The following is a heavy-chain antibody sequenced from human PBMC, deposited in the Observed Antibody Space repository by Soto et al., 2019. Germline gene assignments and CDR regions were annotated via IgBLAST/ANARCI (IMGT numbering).Heavy chain of an antibody. CDR3: ARENFTGDDFDSAGYWRLHH. D-gene: IGHD3-22*01. J-gene: IGHJ1*01. Sequence: QVQLVQSGAEVKKPGASVRVSCKASGGTFSEYGVSWVRQAPGQGLGWMGGMVPKFTTAIYAQKFQGRVTITADRSTYTVYWGLGSLTSEDTVADFCARENFTGDDFDSAGYWRLHHWRQGSLVSVS. CDR2: MVPKFTTA. V-gene: IGHV1-69*06. CDR1: GGTFSEYG.